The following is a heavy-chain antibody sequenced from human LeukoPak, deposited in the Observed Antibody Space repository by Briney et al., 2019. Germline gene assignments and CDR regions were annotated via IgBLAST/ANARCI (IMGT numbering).Heavy chain of an antibody. D-gene: IGHD1-26*01. V-gene: IGHV3-30*04. J-gene: IGHJ6*02. CDR3: ARATGGSYFDADYYYGLDV. CDR2: IAFDGINN. Sequence: GGSLRLSCAASGFTFNNYAMHWVRQAPGKGLEWVAIIAFDGINNFYTGSVKGRFTISRDNSKSTLYLQMNSLRPEDSAVYYCARATGGSYFDADYYYGLDVWGQGTTVTVS. CDR1: GFTFNNYA.